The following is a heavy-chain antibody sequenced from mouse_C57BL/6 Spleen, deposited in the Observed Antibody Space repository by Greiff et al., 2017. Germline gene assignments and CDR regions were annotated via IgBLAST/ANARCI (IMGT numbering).Heavy chain of an antibody. Sequence: VQLQQSGPELVKPGASVKISCKASGYTFTDYYMNWVKQSHGKSLEWIGDINPNNGGTSYNQKFKGKATLTVDKSSSTAYMELRSLTSEDSAVYYCARRYYGSSYLNWYFDVWGTGTTVTVSS. CDR2: INPNNGGT. J-gene: IGHJ1*03. CDR1: GYTFTDYY. CDR3: ARRYYGSSYLNWYFDV. D-gene: IGHD1-1*01. V-gene: IGHV1-26*01.